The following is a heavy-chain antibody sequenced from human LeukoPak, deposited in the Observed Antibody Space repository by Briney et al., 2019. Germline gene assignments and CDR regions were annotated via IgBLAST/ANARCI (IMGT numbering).Heavy chain of an antibody. V-gene: IGHV3-66*02. D-gene: IGHD3-22*01. CDR3: ARSVHDTSGYAY. CDR2: MYSGGAT. J-gene: IGHJ4*02. CDR1: GFTVSSSY. Sequence: GGSLRLSCAASGFTVSSSYMSWVRQAPGKGLEWVSAMYSGGATYYANSVKGRFTISRDYSKNTLNLQMNNLGTEDTAVYFCARSVHDTSGYAYWGQGTLVTVSS.